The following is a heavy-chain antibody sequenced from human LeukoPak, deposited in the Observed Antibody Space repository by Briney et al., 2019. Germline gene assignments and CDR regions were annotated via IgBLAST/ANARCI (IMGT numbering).Heavy chain of an antibody. CDR2: INSDGSST. J-gene: IGHJ4*02. V-gene: IGHV3-74*01. CDR3: ARDHGPGQSRRPGGVLMVYAIGETLGVDY. D-gene: IGHD2-8*01. Sequence: GGSLRLSCAASGFTFSSYWMHWVRQAPGKGLVWVSRINSDGSSTSYADSVKGRFTISRDNAKNTLYLQMNSLRAEDTAVYYCARDHGPGQSRRPGGVLMVYAIGETLGVDYWGQGTLVTVSS. CDR1: GFTFSSYW.